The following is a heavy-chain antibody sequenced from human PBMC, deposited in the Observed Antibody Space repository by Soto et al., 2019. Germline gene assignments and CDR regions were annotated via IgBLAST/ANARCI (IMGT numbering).Heavy chain of an antibody. CDR3: ARGMLPLRCSGGSCYLPYYYYGMDV. CDR1: GYTFTSYY. Sequence: GASVKVSCKASGYTFTSYYMHWVRQAPGQGLEWMGIINPSGGSTSYAQKFQGRVTMTRDTSTSTVYMELSSLRSEDTAVYYCARGMLPLRCSGGSCYLPYYYYGMDVWGQGTTVTVSS. D-gene: IGHD2-15*01. J-gene: IGHJ6*02. CDR2: INPSGGST. V-gene: IGHV1-46*01.